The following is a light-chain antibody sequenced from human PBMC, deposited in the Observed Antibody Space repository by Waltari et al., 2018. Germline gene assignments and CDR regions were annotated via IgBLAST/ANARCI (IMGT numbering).Light chain of an antibody. CDR3: SAWDSSLSAYI. CDR2: QGS. Sequence: QSVLTQPPSVSAAPGQRVTISCSGSSSNIGTSYVSWYQQVPGTAPKLLIYQGSKRPSGVSDRFSGSKSGSSASLAITGLQTGDEADYFCSAWDSSLSAYIFGAGTRLTVL. J-gene: IGLJ1*01. V-gene: IGLV1-51*02. CDR1: SSNIGTSY.